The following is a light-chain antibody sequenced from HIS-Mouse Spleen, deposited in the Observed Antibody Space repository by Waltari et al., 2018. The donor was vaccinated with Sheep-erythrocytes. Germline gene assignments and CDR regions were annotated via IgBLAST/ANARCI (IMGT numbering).Light chain of an antibody. J-gene: IGLJ2*01. CDR1: SSDVGSYNL. CDR2: EGS. CDR3: CSYAGSSTFHVV. V-gene: IGLV2-23*03. Sequence: QSALTQPASVSGSPGQSITISCTGTSSDVGSYNLVSWYQQHPGKAPKLMIYEGSKRPSGVSNGFSGSKYGNTASLTISGLQTEDEADYYCCSYAGSSTFHVVFGGGTKLTVL.